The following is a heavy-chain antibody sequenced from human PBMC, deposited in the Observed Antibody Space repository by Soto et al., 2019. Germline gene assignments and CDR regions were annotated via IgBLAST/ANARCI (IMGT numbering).Heavy chain of an antibody. V-gene: IGHV4-39*01. J-gene: IGHJ5*02. CDR2: IYYSGST. D-gene: IGHD3-3*01. CDR3: ASLARYYDFWSGYNWFDP. Sequence: SETLSLTCTVSGGSISSSSYYWGWIRQPPGKGLEWIGSIYYSGSTYYNPSLKSRVTISVDTSKNQFSLKLSSVTAADTAVYYFASLARYYDFWSGYNWFDPWGQGTLVTVSS. CDR1: GGSISSSSYY.